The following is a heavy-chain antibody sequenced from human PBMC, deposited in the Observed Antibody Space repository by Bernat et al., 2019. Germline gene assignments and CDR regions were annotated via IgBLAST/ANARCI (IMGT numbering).Heavy chain of an antibody. CDR2: INGDNGNT. J-gene: IGHJ4*02. CDR1: GYTFTSYA. Sequence: QVQLVQSGAEVKKPGASVKVSCKASGYTFTSYAMHWVRQAPGQSLEWMGWINGDNGNTQYSQKFQGRVTFTRDTSATTAYMELSSLRSEDTAVYYCARVVGFFTFDFWGQGTLVTLSS. D-gene: IGHD2-21*01. CDR3: ARVVGFFTFDF. V-gene: IGHV1-3*01.